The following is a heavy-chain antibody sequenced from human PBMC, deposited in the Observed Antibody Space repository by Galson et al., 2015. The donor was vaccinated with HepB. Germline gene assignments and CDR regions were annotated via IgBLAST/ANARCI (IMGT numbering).Heavy chain of an antibody. J-gene: IGHJ3*02. CDR2: MYRGGTT. Sequence: SLRLSCAASGFTVSNNYMSWVRQAPGKGLEWVSVMYRGGTTYYADSVEGRFTISRDNSKNTFFLQMNSLRAAETAVYYCARGPKAPHYYDSSGLGAAFDIWCEGTMVPVSS. D-gene: IGHD3-22*01. CDR1: GFTVSNNY. CDR3: ARGPKAPHYYDSSGLGAAFDI. V-gene: IGHV3-53*01.